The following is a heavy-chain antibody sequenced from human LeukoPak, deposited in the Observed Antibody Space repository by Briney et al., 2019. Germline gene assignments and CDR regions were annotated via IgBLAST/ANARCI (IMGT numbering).Heavy chain of an antibody. CDR3: ARETDYYGSGSYDY. CDR1: GYSISSGYC. CDR2: IYHSGST. Sequence: PSETLSLTCTVSGYSISSGYCWGWIRQPPGKGLEWIGSIYHSGSTYYNPSLKSRVTISVDTSKNQFSLKLSSVTAADTAVYYCARETDYYGSGSYDYWGQGTLVTVSS. D-gene: IGHD3-10*01. J-gene: IGHJ4*02. V-gene: IGHV4-38-2*02.